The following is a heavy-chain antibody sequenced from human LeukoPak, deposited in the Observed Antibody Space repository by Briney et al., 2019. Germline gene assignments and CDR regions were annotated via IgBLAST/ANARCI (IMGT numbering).Heavy chain of an antibody. Sequence: GGSLRLSCAASGFTFDDYAMHWVRQAPGKGLEWVSGISWNSGSIGYADSVKGRFTISRGNAKNSLYLQMNSLRAEDTALYYCAAFAYCGGDCYPSFDYWGQGTLVTVSS. D-gene: IGHD2-21*02. CDR1: GFTFDDYA. CDR3: AAFAYCGGDCYPSFDY. CDR2: ISWNSGSI. J-gene: IGHJ4*02. V-gene: IGHV3-9*01.